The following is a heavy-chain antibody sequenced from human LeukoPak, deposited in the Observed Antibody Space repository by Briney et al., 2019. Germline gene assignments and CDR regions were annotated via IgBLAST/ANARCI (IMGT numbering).Heavy chain of an antibody. V-gene: IGHV4-39*07. Sequence: PSETLSLTCTVSGGSISSSSYYWGWIRQPPGKGLEWIGSIYYSGSTYYNPSLKSRVTISVDTSKNQFSLKLSSVTAADTAVYYCAREMGVVPAAGGWFDPWGQGTLVTVSS. CDR2: IYYSGST. CDR1: GGSISSSSYY. CDR3: AREMGVVPAAGGWFDP. D-gene: IGHD2-2*01. J-gene: IGHJ5*02.